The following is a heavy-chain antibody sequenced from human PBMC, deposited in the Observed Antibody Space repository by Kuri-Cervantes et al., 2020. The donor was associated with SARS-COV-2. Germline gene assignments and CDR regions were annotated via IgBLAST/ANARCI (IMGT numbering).Heavy chain of an antibody. CDR1: GFTFSSYG. Sequence: GGSLRLSCAASGFTFSSYGMHWDRQAPGKGLEWVAVISYDGSNKYYADSVKGRFTISRDNAKNSLYLQMNSLRAEDTAVYYCARDYTDIPEILFDYWGQGTPVTVSS. V-gene: IGHV3-30*03. D-gene: IGHD5-18*01. CDR2: ISYDGSNK. J-gene: IGHJ4*02. CDR3: ARDYTDIPEILFDY.